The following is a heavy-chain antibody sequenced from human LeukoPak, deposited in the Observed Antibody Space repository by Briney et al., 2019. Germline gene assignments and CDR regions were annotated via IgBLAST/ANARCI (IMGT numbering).Heavy chain of an antibody. V-gene: IGHV4-34*01. CDR1: GGSFSGYY. CDR2: INHSGST. J-gene: IGHJ5*02. D-gene: IGHD3-3*01. CDR3: ARDDGRFLEWGPNWFDP. Sequence: SETLSLTCAVYGGSFSGYYWSWIRQPPGKGLEWIGEINHSGSTNYNPSLKSRVTISVDTSKNQFPLKLSSVTAADTAVYYCARDDGRFLEWGPNWFDPWGQGTLVTVSS.